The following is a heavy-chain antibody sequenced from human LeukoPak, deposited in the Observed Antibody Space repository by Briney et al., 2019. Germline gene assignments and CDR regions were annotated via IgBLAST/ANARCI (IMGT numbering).Heavy chain of an antibody. J-gene: IGHJ4*02. Sequence: GGSLRLSCVASGFTFSSHGMNWVRQAPGKGLEWVSGLSPSGDRPYYADSVKGRFTIARDHSRNIVYLQMNYLGAEDTAVYFCAKAAAWIQFDDWGQGTLVTVSS. V-gene: IGHV3-23*01. D-gene: IGHD5-18*01. CDR2: LSPSGDRP. CDR3: AKAAAWIQFDD. CDR1: GFTFSSHG.